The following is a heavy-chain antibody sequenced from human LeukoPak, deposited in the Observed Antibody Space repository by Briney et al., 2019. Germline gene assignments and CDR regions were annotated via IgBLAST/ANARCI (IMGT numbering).Heavy chain of an antibody. J-gene: IGHJ2*01. CDR2: IYYSGST. Sequence: SETLSLTCTVSGGSISSYYWSWIRQPPGKGLEGIGYIYYSGSTNYNPSLKSRVTISIDTSKNQFSLKMTSATAADTAVYYCARGTGGWYFDLWGRGTLVTVSS. V-gene: IGHV4-59*01. CDR3: ARGTGGWYFDL. CDR1: GGSISSYY. D-gene: IGHD1/OR15-1a*01.